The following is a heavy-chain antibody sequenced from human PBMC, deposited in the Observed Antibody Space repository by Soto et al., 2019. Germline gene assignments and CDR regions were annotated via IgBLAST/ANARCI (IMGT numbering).Heavy chain of an antibody. D-gene: IGHD6-13*01. J-gene: IGHJ4*02. CDR1: GFTFSSYS. CDR3: ARDCTKYSSSFCDY. V-gene: IGHV3-21*01. CDR2: ISSSSSYI. Sequence: PGGSLRLSCAASGFTFSSYSMNWVRQAPGKGLEWVSSISSSSSYIYYADSVKGRFTISRDNAKNSLYLQMNSLRAEDTAVYYCARDCTKYSSSFCDYWGQGTLVTVSS.